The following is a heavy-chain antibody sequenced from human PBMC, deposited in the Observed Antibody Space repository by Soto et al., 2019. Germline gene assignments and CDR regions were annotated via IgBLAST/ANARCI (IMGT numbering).Heavy chain of an antibody. J-gene: IGHJ6*02. CDR3: AREGHSSGWYDYYYGMDV. CDR2: IYYSGST. Sequence: SETLSLTCTVSGGSVSSGSYYWSWIRQPPGKGLEWIGYIYYSGSTNYNPSLKSRVTMSVDTSKNQFSLKLSSVTAADTAVYYCAREGHSSGWYDYYYGMDVWGQRTTVTVSS. D-gene: IGHD6-19*01. CDR1: GGSVSSGSYY. V-gene: IGHV4-61*01.